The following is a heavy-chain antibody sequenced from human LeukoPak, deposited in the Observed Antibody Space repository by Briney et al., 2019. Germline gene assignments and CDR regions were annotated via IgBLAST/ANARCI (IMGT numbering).Heavy chain of an antibody. Sequence: SETLSLTCTVSGGSISSYYCNWIRQPPGKGLEWIGYIYYSGSANYNPSLKSRVTISVDTSKNQFSLKVSSVTSADTGVYYCARDPRDGYRDAFDIWGQGKMVTVSS. CDR3: ARDPRDGYRDAFDI. D-gene: IGHD5-24*01. CDR1: GGSISSYY. J-gene: IGHJ3*02. CDR2: IYYSGSA. V-gene: IGHV4-59*01.